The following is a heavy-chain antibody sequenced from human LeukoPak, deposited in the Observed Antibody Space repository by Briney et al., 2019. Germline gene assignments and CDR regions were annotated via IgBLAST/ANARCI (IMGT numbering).Heavy chain of an antibody. V-gene: IGHV3-21*01. CDR1: GFTFSSYT. D-gene: IGHD2-2*01. Sequence: GGSLRVSCAASGFTFSSYTMNWVRQAPGKGPEWVSSITSSSSYIYYTDSVKGRFTISRDNAKKSLYLQMNSLRDEDTAVYYCAEGHSSTSDIWGQGTMVTVSS. CDR2: ITSSSSYI. CDR3: AEGHSSTSDI. J-gene: IGHJ3*02.